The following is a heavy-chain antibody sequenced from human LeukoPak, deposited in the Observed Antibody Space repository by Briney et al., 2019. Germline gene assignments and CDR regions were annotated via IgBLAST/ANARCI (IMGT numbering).Heavy chain of an antibody. CDR3: ARHGVTTVVTRGFDY. Sequence: PGGSLRLSCAASGFTFDDYGMSWVRQAPGKGLEWVSSINWNGGSTVYADSVKGRFTISRDNAKNSLYLQINSLRDEDTALHYCARHGVTTVVTRGFDYWGQGTLVTVSS. CDR2: INWNGGST. J-gene: IGHJ4*02. D-gene: IGHD4-23*01. CDR1: GFTFDDYG. V-gene: IGHV3-20*04.